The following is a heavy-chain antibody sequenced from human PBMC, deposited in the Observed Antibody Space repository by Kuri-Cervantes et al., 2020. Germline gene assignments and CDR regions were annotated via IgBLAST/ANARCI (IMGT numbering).Heavy chain of an antibody. CDR3: ARGLTWGIQKDY. CDR2: INHSGGT. Sequence: SETLSLTCAVYGASFSPYYWNWIRQPPGKGLEWIGEINHSGGTNYNPSLKSRVTMSVDTSKNQFSLHLTSLTAADTAMYYCARGLTWGIQKDYWGQGTLVTVSS. V-gene: IGHV4-34*01. CDR1: GASFSPYY. J-gene: IGHJ4*02. D-gene: IGHD5-18*01.